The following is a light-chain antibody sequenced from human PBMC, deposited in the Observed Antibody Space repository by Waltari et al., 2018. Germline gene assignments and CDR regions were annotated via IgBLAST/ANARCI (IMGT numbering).Light chain of an antibody. CDR2: GAC. CDR1: QTVSRN. Sequence: RVITQSPATLSVSPGESAIISCSARQTVSRNLAWYQQKPGQAPRLLIYGACTRVTGTPARFSGRGSGTEFTLTISSLQSEDLAVYYCQQYDDWPPRFTFGPGTKVDFK. J-gene: IGKJ3*01. CDR3: QQYDDWPPRFT. V-gene: IGKV3-15*01.